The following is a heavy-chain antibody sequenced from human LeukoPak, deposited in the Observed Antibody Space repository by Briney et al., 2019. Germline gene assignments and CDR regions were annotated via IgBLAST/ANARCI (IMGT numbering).Heavy chain of an antibody. Sequence: PGGSLRLSCAAFGFTFSSYGMSWVRQAPGKGLEWVSAISGSGGSTYYADSVKGRFTISRDDSKNTLYLQMNSLKTEDTAVYYCTTVPPLLDYYYMDVWGKGTTVTVSS. J-gene: IGHJ6*03. D-gene: IGHD2-15*01. V-gene: IGHV3-23*01. CDR3: TTVPPLLDYYYMDV. CDR1: GFTFSSYG. CDR2: ISGSGGST.